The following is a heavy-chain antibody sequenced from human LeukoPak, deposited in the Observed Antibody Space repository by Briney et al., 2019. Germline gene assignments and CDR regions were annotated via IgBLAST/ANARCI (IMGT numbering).Heavy chain of an antibody. CDR1: GFIFNNYE. CDR3: VRSFAN. V-gene: IGHV3-48*03. CDR2: ISSSDNTI. Sequence: GRSLRLSYAASGFIFNNYEMNWVRQAPGKGLEWVSYISSSDNTIKYADSVKGRFTISRDNPKNSLYLQMNSLRADDTAVYYCVRSFANWGQGTMVTVSS. J-gene: IGHJ3*02.